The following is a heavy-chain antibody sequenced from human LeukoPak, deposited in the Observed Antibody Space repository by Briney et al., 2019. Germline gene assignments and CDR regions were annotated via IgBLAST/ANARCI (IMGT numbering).Heavy chain of an antibody. Sequence: SETLSLTCAVSGYSISSGYYWGWIRQPPGKGLEWIGSIYHSGSTYYNPSLKSRVTVSVDTSKNQFSLKLSSVTAADTAVYYCARLIKTSSIAAAGDGWFDPWGQGTLVTVSS. CDR2: IYHSGST. CDR1: GYSISSGYY. V-gene: IGHV4-38-2*01. D-gene: IGHD6-13*01. J-gene: IGHJ5*02. CDR3: ARLIKTSSIAAAGDGWFDP.